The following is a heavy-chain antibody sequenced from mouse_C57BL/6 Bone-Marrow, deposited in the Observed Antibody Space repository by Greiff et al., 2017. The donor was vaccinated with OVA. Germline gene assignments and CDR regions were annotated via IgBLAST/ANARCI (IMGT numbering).Heavy chain of an antibody. CDR1: GYTFTEYT. CDR3: ARHPDYYGSSGWYFDV. J-gene: IGHJ1*03. D-gene: IGHD1-1*01. CDR2: FYPGSGSI. Sequence: VKVVESGAELVKPGASVKLSCKASGYTFTEYTIHWVKQRSGQGLEWIGWFYPGSGSIKYNEKFKDKATLTADKSSSTVYMELSRLTSEDSAVYFCARHPDYYGSSGWYFDVWGTGTTVTVSS. V-gene: IGHV1-62-2*01.